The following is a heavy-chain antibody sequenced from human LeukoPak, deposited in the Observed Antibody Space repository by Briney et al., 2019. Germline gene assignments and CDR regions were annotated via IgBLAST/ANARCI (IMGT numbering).Heavy chain of an antibody. CDR3: ARFGVDYDMGV. CDR1: GGSISGYY. D-gene: IGHD3-16*01. V-gene: IGHV4-59*01. CDR2: IHYSGRA. Sequence: SETLSLTCTVSGGSISGYYWTWVRQPPGKGLEWIGQIHYSGRADYNTSLKSRITISVDTSKNQMSLKLTSVTAADTAIYYCARFGVDYDMGVWGQGTTVTVSS. J-gene: IGHJ6*02.